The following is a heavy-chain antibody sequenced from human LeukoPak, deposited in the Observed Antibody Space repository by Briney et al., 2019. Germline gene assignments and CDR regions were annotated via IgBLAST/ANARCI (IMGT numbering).Heavy chain of an antibody. D-gene: IGHD3-10*01. Sequence: VASVKVSCKASGYTFTSYYMHWVRQAPGQGLEWMGVINPSGGSTSYAQKFQGRVTMTRDTSTSTVYMELSSLRSEDTAVYYCARDSHLESAYFQGADYWGQGTLVTVSS. CDR2: INPSGGST. V-gene: IGHV1-46*01. CDR3: ARDSHLESAYFQGADY. J-gene: IGHJ4*02. CDR1: GYTFTSYY.